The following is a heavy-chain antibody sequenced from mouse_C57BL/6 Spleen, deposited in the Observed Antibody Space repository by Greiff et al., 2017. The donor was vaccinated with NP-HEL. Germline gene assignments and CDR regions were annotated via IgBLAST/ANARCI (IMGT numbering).Heavy chain of an antibody. CDR2: ISNGGGST. Sequence: EVMLVESGGGLVQPGGSLKLSCAASGFTFSDYYMYWVRQTPEKRLEWVAYISNGGGSTYYPDTVKGRFTISRDNAKNTLYLQMSRLKSEDTAMYYCARHKGYSNMYAMDYWGQGTSVTVSS. J-gene: IGHJ4*01. CDR3: ARHKGYSNMYAMDY. CDR1: GFTFSDYY. V-gene: IGHV5-12*01. D-gene: IGHD2-5*01.